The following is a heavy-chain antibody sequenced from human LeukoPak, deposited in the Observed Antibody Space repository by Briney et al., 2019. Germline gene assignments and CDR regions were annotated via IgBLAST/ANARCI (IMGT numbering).Heavy chain of an antibody. CDR1: GVTFRGYY. J-gene: IGHJ3*02. CDR2: INRSGST. CDR3: ASYCSGGSCYAAFDI. V-gene: IGHV4-34*08. Sequence: SETLSLTCAASGVTFRGYYRTWIRQPPGKGLEWIAEINRSGSTNYTPSLKSRDTMSVDTSKNQFSLKLSSVTAADTAVYYCASYCSGGSCYAAFDIWGQGTMVTVFS. D-gene: IGHD2-15*01.